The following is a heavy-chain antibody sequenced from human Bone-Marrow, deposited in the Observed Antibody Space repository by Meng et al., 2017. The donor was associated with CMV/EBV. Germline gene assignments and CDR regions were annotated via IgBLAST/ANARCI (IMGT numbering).Heavy chain of an antibody. CDR3: AREPATGPRGDHFDY. J-gene: IGHJ4*02. V-gene: IGHV4-59*01. Sequence: GSLRLSCNVSGGSISSYYWSWIRQPPGKGLEWIGFMNSGGSANYNASLRSRVTISVDMSRNQFSLRLSSVTAADTAVYYCAREPATGPRGDHFDYWGQGIRVTVSS. CDR2: MNSGGSA. CDR1: GGSISSYY. D-gene: IGHD3-16*01.